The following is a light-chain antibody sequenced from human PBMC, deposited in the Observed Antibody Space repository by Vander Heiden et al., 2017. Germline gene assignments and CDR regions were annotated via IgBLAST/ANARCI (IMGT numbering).Light chain of an antibody. Sequence: QSALTQPASVSGSTGQSITISCTGTTSDVGRYNYVSWYQQYPGKAPKLVIFDVINRPSGVSNRFSGSKSGNTASLTISGLQAEDEADYYCCSYTVRRTYVFGTGTKVTAL. J-gene: IGLJ1*01. CDR1: TSDVGRYNY. CDR3: CSYTVRRTYV. CDR2: DVI. V-gene: IGLV2-14*03.